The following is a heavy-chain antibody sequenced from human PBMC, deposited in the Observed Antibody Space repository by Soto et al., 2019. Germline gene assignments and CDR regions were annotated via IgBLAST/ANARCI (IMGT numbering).Heavy chain of an antibody. CDR3: ARGPYYYDSSGYYTGAFDI. J-gene: IGHJ3*02. CDR1: GYTFTSYA. Sequence: ASVKFSCTASGYTFTSYAMHRVRQAPGQRLEWMGWINAGNGNTKYSQKFQGRVTITRDTSASTAYMELSSLRSEDTAVYYCARGPYYYDSSGYYTGAFDIWGQGTMVT. CDR2: INAGNGNT. D-gene: IGHD3-22*01. V-gene: IGHV1-3*01.